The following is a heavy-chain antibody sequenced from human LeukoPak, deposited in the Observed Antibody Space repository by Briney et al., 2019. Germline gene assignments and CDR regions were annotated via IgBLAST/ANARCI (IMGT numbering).Heavy chain of an antibody. D-gene: IGHD3-10*01. CDR3: ARPRRFGELYEGLDI. J-gene: IGHJ3*02. V-gene: IGHV1-2*04. CDR1: GYSFTGYY. Sequence: GASVKVSCKAFGYSFTGYYMHWVRQAPGQGLEWLGWINPNSGGTKYAQKFQGWVTMTRDTSISTAYMELSRLRSDDTAVYYCARPRRFGELYEGLDIWGQGTMVTVSS. CDR2: INPNSGGT.